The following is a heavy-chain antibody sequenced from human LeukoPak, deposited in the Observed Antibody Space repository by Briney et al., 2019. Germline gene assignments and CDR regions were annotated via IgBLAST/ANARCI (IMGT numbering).Heavy chain of an antibody. CDR1: GGTFSSYA. J-gene: IGHJ4*02. CDR2: IIPIFGTA. V-gene: IGHV1-69*05. CDR3: ARQGHGGYSYGGEFDY. Sequence: SVKVSXKASGGTFSSYAISWVRQAPGQGLEWMGGIIPIFGTANYAQKFQGRVTITTDESTSTAYMELSSLRSEDTAVYYCARQGHGGYSYGGEFDYWGQGTLVTVSS. D-gene: IGHD5-18*01.